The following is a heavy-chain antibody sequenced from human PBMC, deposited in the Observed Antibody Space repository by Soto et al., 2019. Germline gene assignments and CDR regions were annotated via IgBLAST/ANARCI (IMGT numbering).Heavy chain of an antibody. CDR3: ARRIFEWFADTYCMDV. Sequence: QVQLVQSGAEVKKPGSSVKVSCKASGGTFSSYAISWVRQAPGQGLEWMGGIIPIFGTANYAQKFQGRVTITADDSTSTAYMELSSLRSEDTAVYYCARRIFEWFADTYCMDVWGQGTTVTVSS. J-gene: IGHJ6*02. CDR1: GGTFSSYA. CDR2: IIPIFGTA. V-gene: IGHV1-69*01. D-gene: IGHD3-3*01.